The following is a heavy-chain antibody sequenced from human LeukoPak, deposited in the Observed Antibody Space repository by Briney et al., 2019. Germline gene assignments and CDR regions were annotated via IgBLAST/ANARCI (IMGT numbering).Heavy chain of an antibody. CDR2: ITAGGGSS. J-gene: IGHJ4*02. D-gene: IGHD2-21*02. Sequence: PGGTLRLSCAGSGFTFSNYYMNWVRLTPGKGLEWISAITAGGGSSYYADSVKGRFTISRDNSKNTLYLQMNSLRGEDTAVYFCAKRCGGDCYYYHFDYWGPGTLVTVSS. CDR3: AKRCGGDCYYYHFDY. V-gene: IGHV3-23*01. CDR1: GFTFSNYY.